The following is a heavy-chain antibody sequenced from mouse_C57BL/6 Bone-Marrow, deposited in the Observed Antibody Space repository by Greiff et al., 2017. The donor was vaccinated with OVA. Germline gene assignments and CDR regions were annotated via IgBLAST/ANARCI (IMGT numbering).Heavy chain of an antibody. J-gene: IGHJ2*01. V-gene: IGHV1-26*01. CDR1: GYTFTDYY. CDR2: INPNNGGT. Sequence: EVQLQQSGPELVKPGASVKISCKASGYTFTDYYMNWVKQSHGKSLEWIGDINPNNGGTSYNQKFKGKATLTVDKSSSTAYMELRSLTSEDSAVYYWARGDYYGSSDYWGQGTTLTVSS. CDR3: ARGDYYGSSDY. D-gene: IGHD1-1*01.